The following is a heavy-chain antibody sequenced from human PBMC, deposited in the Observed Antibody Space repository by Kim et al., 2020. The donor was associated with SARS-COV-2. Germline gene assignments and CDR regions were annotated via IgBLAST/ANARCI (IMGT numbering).Heavy chain of an antibody. CDR3: ARDRGYSSSHNWFDP. V-gene: IGHV1-18*01. D-gene: IGHD6-6*01. CDR1: GYTFTSYG. J-gene: IGHJ5*02. Sequence: ASVKVSCKASGYTFTSYGISWVRQAPGQGLEWMGWISAYNGNTNYAQKLQGRVTMTTDTSTSTAYMELRSLRSDDTAVYYCARDRGYSSSHNWFDPWGQGTLVTVSS. CDR2: ISAYNGNT.